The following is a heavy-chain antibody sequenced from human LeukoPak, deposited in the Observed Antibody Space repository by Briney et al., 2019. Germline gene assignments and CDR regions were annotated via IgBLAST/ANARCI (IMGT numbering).Heavy chain of an antibody. CDR2: ISGSGATT. D-gene: IGHD2-2*01. CDR1: GFTFSIYA. V-gene: IGHV3-23*01. Sequence: PGGSLRLSCAASGFTFSIYAIGWVRQAPGKGLEWVSTISGSGATTYYGDSVKGRFTISRDNSKNTVYMQMNSLRAEDTAVYYCAKISTNGGPGRVDYWGQGTLVTVSS. CDR3: AKISTNGGPGRVDY. J-gene: IGHJ4*02.